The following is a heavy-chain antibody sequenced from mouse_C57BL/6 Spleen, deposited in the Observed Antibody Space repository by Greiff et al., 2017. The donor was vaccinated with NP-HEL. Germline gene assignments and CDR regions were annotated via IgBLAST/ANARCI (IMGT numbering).Heavy chain of an antibody. CDR3: ARTYGSSYWFAY. Sequence: EVQLQQSGPGMVKPSQSLSLTCTVTGYSITSGYDWHWIRHFPGNKLEWMGYISYSGSTNYNPSLKSRISITHDTSKNHFFLKLNSVTTEDTATYYCARTYGSSYWFAYWGQGTLVTVSA. CDR2: ISYSGST. V-gene: IGHV3-1*01. CDR1: GYSITSGYD. J-gene: IGHJ3*01. D-gene: IGHD1-1*01.